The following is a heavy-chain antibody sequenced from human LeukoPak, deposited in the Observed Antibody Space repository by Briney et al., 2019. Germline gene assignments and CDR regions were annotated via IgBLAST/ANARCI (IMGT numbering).Heavy chain of an antibody. CDR1: GFTFSSYW. CDR3: TKRVKYGGTWDHFAD. CDR2: IMQDGSEK. V-gene: IGHV3-7*03. D-gene: IGHD1-26*01. J-gene: IGHJ4*02. Sequence: PGGSLRLSCAASGFTFSSYWMSWVRQAPGKGLEWVANIMQDGSEKYYVDSVKGRFTISRDNAKNSLYLQMISLRAEDTALYYCTKRVKYGGTWDHFADWGQGTLVTVSS.